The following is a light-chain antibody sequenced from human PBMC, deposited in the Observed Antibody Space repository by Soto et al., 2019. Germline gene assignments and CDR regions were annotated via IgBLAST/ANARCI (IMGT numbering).Light chain of an antibody. CDR2: KXS. V-gene: IGKV1-5*03. J-gene: IGKJ1*01. CDR3: QHYNMDSEA. Sequence: VRRTQSPSSVFSSVGDRVTIIXRASHTSSIWLAWYQQRPGXAPKXXXAKXSTLKTGGPSRLSGSGSGTEFTLTISSLQPDDFETYYCQHYNMDSEAFGQGTKVAIK. CDR1: HTSSIW.